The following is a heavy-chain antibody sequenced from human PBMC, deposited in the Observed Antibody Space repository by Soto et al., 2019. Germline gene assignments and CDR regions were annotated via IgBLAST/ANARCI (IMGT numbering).Heavy chain of an antibody. V-gene: IGHV3-30-3*01. D-gene: IGHD4-4*01. CDR2: ISYDGSNK. CDR3: ASTYSNYGLDY. J-gene: IGHJ4*02. CDR1: GFTFSSYA. Sequence: ESGGGVVQPGRSLRLSCAASGFTFSSYAMHWVRQAPGKGLEWVAVISYDGSNKYYADSVKGRFTISRDNSKNTLYLQMNSLRAEDTAVYYCASTYSNYGLDYWGQGTLVTVSS.